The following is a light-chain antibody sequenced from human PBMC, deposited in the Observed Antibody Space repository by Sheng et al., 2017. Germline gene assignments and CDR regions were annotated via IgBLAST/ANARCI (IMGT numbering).Light chain of an antibody. CDR1: QSVRTN. CDR2: GAS. CDR3: QQYNNWPPWT. Sequence: EIVMTQSPATLSVSPGDRATLSCRASQSVRTNLAWYQQKPGQVPRLLVYGASTRATGIPARFSGSGSGTVFTLTISSLQSEDFVVYYCQQYNNWPPWTFGQGTKLEIK. V-gene: IGKV3-15*01. J-gene: IGKJ2*02.